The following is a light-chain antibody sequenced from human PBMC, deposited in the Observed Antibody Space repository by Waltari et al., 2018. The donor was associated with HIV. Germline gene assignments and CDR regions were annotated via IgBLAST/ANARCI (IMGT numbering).Light chain of an antibody. V-gene: IGKV3-15*01. CDR2: GAS. Sequence: EIVMTQSPATLSVSPGERATLSCRASQSVSSNLAWYQQKPGQAPRLLIYGASTRATGIPARFSGSGSGTEFTLTISSLHSEDFAVYYCQQYNDWRRVTFGQGTKVEIQ. CDR1: QSVSSN. CDR3: QQYNDWRRVT. J-gene: IGKJ1*01.